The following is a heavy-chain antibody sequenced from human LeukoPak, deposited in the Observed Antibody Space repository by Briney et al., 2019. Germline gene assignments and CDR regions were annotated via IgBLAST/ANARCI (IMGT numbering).Heavy chain of an antibody. Sequence: GGSLRLSCAASGFTFSSYGMHWVRQAPGKGLEWVAVISYDGSNKYYADSVKGRFTISRDNSKNTLYLQMNSLRAEDTAVYYCANAKPDYGGHDAFDIWGQGTMVTVSS. V-gene: IGHV3-30*18. CDR2: ISYDGSNK. D-gene: IGHD4-23*01. CDR3: ANAKPDYGGHDAFDI. J-gene: IGHJ3*02. CDR1: GFTFSSYG.